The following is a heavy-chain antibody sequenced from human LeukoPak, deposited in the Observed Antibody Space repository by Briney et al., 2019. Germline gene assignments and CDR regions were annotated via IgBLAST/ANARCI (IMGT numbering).Heavy chain of an antibody. D-gene: IGHD1-26*01. CDR2: IIPIFGTA. CDR3: ARDSGSSTIDYYYYYMDV. J-gene: IGHJ6*03. CDR1: GGTFSSYA. V-gene: IGHV1-69*05. Sequence: SVKVSSKASGGTFSSYAISWVRQAPGQGLKWMGGIIPIFGTANYAQKFQGRVTITTDESTSTAYMELSSLRSEDTAVYYCARDSGSSTIDYYYYYMDVWGKGTTVTVSS.